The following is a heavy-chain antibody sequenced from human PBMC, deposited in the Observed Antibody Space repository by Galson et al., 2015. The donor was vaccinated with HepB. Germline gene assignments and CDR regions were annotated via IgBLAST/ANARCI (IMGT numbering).Heavy chain of an antibody. CDR2: IRYDGSNK. CDR1: GFTFSSYG. CDR3: AKGLYGATRTFDI. D-gene: IGHD1-26*01. Sequence: SLRLSCAASGFTFSSYGMHWVRQAPGKGLEWVAFIRYDGSNKYYADSVKGRFTISRDNSKNTLYLQMNSLRAEDTAVYYCAKGLYGATRTFDIWGQGTTVTVSS. V-gene: IGHV3-30*02. J-gene: IGHJ3*02.